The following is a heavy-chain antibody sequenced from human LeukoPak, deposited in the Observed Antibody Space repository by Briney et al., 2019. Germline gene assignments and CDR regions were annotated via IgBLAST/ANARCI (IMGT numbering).Heavy chain of an antibody. CDR2: IYGGGST. V-gene: IGHV3-53*01. J-gene: IGHJ6*03. Sequence: GGSLRLSCAASGVTPRSNYMRGVPQAPGEGLEWVSDIYGGGSTYYADVVKGRFTISRDNSKNTLYLQMNSLRAEDTAVYYCARDRGYGRYYYYYMDVWGKGTTVTVSS. CDR3: ARDRGYGRYYYYYMDV. CDR1: GVTPRSNY. D-gene: IGHD3-10*01.